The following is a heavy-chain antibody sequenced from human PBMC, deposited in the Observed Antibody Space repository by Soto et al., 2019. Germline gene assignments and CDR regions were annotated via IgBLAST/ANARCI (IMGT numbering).Heavy chain of an antibody. CDR2: IIPIFGTA. V-gene: IGHV1-69*01. D-gene: IGHD5-12*01. CDR1: GGTFSSYA. J-gene: IGHJ4*01. CDR3: ARSDVDIVATTMEIFDH. Sequence: QVQLVQSGAEVKKPGSSVKVSCKASGGTFSSYAISWVRQAPGQGLEWMGGIIPIFGTANYAQKFQGRVTITEDESTSTAYMELSSLRSEDTAVYYCARSDVDIVATTMEIFDHWGHGTLVTVS.